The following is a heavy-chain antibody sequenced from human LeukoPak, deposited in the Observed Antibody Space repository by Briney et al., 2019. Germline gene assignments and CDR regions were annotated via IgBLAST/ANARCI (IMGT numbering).Heavy chain of an antibody. CDR1: GFTFSSYG. CDR2: IWFDGSNK. J-gene: IGHJ4*02. Sequence: GRSLRLSCAASGFTFSSYGMHWVRQAPGKGLEWVAVIWFDGSNKYYADSVKGRFTISRDNSKNTLYLQMNSLRAEDTAVYYCARGGGSYGLEYYFDYWGQGTLVTVSS. D-gene: IGHD5-18*01. CDR3: ARGGGSYGLEYYFDY. V-gene: IGHV3-33*01.